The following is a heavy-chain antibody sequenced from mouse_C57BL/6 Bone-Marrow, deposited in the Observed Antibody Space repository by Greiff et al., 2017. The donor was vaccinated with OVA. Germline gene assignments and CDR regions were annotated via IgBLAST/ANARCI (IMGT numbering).Heavy chain of an antibody. CDR2: IRNKANGYTT. J-gene: IGHJ2*01. CDR3: ARSLLGPFDY. D-gene: IGHD4-1*01. Sequence: EVKLVESGGGLVQPGGSLSLSCAASGFTFTDYYMSWVRQPPGKALEWLGFIRNKANGYTTDYSASVKGRFTISRDNSQSILYLQMNALRAEDSATYYCARSLLGPFDYWGQGTTLTVSS. V-gene: IGHV7-3*01. CDR1: GFTFTDYY.